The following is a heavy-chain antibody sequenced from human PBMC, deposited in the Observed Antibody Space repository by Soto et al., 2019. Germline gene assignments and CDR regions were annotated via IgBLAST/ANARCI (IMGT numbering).Heavy chain of an antibody. CDR3: ASSSSLYYDSSGYSHLPDY. J-gene: IGHJ4*02. D-gene: IGHD3-22*01. V-gene: IGHV4-30-4*01. CDR1: GGSISSGDYY. Sequence: PSETLSLTCTVSGGSISSGDYYWSWIRQPPGKGLEWIGYIYYSGSTNYNPSLKSRVTISVDTSKNQFSLKLSSVTAADTAVYYCASSSSLYYDSSGYSHLPDYWGQGTLVTVSS. CDR2: IYYSGST.